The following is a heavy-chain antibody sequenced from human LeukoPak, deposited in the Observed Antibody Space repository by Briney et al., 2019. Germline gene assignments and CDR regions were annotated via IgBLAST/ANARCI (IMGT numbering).Heavy chain of an antibody. CDR2: ISGSGGST. Sequence: GGSLRLPCAASGFTFSSYGMSWVRQAPGKGLEWVSAISGSGGSTYYADSVKGRFTISRDNSKDTLYLQMNSLRAEDTAVYYCAKFFTGQYVRAFDVWGQGTMATVSS. CDR3: AKFFTGQYVRAFDV. D-gene: IGHD3-10*02. V-gene: IGHV3-23*01. J-gene: IGHJ3*01. CDR1: GFTFSSYG.